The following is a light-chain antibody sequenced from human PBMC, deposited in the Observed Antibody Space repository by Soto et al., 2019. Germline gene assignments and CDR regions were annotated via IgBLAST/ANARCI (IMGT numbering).Light chain of an antibody. CDR2: DTS. V-gene: IGLV7-46*01. Sequence: QAVVTQEPSLTVSPGGTVTLTCGSSTGAVTSGHYPYWFQQKPGQAPRTLIYDTSNKHSWTPARFSGPLLGGKAALTLSGAQPEDEAEYYCILVYSGGVVFGGGTQLTVL. CDR3: ILVYSGGVV. CDR1: TGAVTSGHY. J-gene: IGLJ2*01.